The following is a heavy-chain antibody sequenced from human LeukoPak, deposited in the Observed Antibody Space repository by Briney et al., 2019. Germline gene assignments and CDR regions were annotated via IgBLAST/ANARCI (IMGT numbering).Heavy chain of an antibody. CDR1: AYTFTAYH. D-gene: IGHD1-26*01. Sequence: ASVKVSCKASAYTFTAYHMHWVRQAPGQGLEWMGIINPSGGSTNYAQKFQGRVTMTRDTSTSTVYMELSSLRSEDTAVYYCARDPWELRKYYFDYWGQGTLVTVSS. CDR2: INPSGGST. CDR3: ARDPWELRKYYFDY. V-gene: IGHV1-46*01. J-gene: IGHJ4*02.